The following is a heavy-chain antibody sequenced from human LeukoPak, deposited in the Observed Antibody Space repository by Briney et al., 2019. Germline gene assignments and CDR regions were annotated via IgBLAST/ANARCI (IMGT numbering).Heavy chain of an antibody. V-gene: IGHV3-30-3*01. CDR3: AKDRYSYGFRVIFDY. Sequence: GRSLRLSCAASGFTFSSYAMHWVRQAPGKGLEWVAVISYDGSNKYYADSVKGRFTISRDNSKNTLYLQMNSLRAEDTAVYYCAKDRYSYGFRVIFDYWGQGTLVTVSS. J-gene: IGHJ4*02. CDR1: GFTFSSYA. CDR2: ISYDGSNK. D-gene: IGHD5-18*01.